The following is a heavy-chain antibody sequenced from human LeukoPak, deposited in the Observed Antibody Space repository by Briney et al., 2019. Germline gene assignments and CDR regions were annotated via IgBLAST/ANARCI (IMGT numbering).Heavy chain of an antibody. CDR2: IYSGGTT. D-gene: IGHD4-17*01. CDR3: ARETVTTVTTYALDI. CDR1: GFTFSTYA. V-gene: IGHV3-23*03. J-gene: IGHJ3*02. Sequence: GGSLILSCAASGFTFSTYAMTWVRQAPGKGLEWVSVIYSGGTTHYGDPVKGRFTISRDNSKNTLYLQMNSLRAEDTAVYYCARETVTTVTTYALDIWGQGTMVTVSS.